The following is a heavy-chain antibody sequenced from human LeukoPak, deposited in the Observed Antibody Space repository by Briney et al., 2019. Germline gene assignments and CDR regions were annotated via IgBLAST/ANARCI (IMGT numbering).Heavy chain of an antibody. V-gene: IGHV3-33*01. J-gene: IGHJ4*02. CDR1: GFTFGGYG. D-gene: IGHD1-14*01. Sequence: GRSLRLSCAGSGFTFGGYGMHWFRQTPGKGLEGVAVIAYDGSRAFYADSVKGRFTISRDNSKNTMSVQMDDLRAEDTAVYYCTRYNNDHFDYWGQGTLVTVSS. CDR3: TRYNNDHFDY. CDR2: IAYDGSRA.